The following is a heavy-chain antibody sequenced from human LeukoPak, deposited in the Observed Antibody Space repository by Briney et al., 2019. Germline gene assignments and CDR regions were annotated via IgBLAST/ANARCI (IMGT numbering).Heavy chain of an antibody. CDR3: ATWAGTATGFSGPFDY. CDR1: GFTFSSYW. J-gene: IGHJ4*02. CDR2: IKQDGSEK. D-gene: IGHD6-13*01. Sequence: GGSLRLSCAASGFTFSSYWMSWVRQAPGKGLEWVANIKQDGSEKYYVGSVKGRFTISRDNAKNSPYLQMNSLRGDDTAVYYCATWAGTATGFSGPFDYWSQGTPVTVSS. V-gene: IGHV3-7*01.